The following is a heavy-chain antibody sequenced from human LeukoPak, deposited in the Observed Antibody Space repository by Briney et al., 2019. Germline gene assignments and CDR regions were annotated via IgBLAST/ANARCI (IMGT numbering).Heavy chain of an antibody. CDR3: AKGDYDSSGYYLRGGAFDI. CDR2: ISGSGGSK. D-gene: IGHD3-22*01. J-gene: IGHJ3*02. Sequence: PGGSLRLSCAASGLTFSSYAMSWVRQAPGKGLEWVSAISGSGGSKYYADSVKGRFTISRDNSKNTLYLQMNSLRAEDTAVYYCAKGDYDSSGYYLRGGAFDIWGQGTMVTVSS. V-gene: IGHV3-23*01. CDR1: GLTFSSYA.